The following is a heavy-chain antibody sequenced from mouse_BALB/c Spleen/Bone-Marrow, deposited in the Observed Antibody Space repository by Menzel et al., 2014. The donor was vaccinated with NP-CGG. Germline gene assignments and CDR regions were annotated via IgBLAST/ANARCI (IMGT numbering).Heavy chain of an antibody. CDR3: AREVRRNYAMDY. Sequence: QVQLKQSGAELVRPGTSVKVSCKASGYAFTNYLIEWVKQRPGQGLEWIGVTNPGSGGTNYNEKFKGKATLTADKSSSTAYMQLCSLASDDSAVYFCAREVRRNYAMDYWGQGTSVTVSS. CDR1: GYAFTNYL. D-gene: IGHD2-14*01. CDR2: TNPGSGGT. J-gene: IGHJ4*01. V-gene: IGHV1-54*03.